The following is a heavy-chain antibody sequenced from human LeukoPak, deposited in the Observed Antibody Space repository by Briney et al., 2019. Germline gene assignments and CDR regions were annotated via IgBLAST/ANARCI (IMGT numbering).Heavy chain of an antibody. Sequence: PSETLSLTCSVSGDTISSHYWSWIRQSPGEGLEWIGYVSYSGTTNYNPSLKSRVTISVDTAKNQFSLKLTSVIAADTAVYYCARELPTTEVVPAAIPTSPFDYWGQGTLVTVSS. D-gene: IGHD2-2*02. CDR1: GDTISSHY. CDR3: ARELPTTEVVPAAIPTSPFDY. V-gene: IGHV4-59*11. CDR2: VSYSGTT. J-gene: IGHJ4*02.